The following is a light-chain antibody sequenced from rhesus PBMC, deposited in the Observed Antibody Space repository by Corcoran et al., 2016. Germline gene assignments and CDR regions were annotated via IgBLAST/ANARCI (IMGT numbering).Light chain of an antibody. Sequence: DIQMTQSPSSLSASVGDTVTITCRASQRISSWLDWYQQTPGKAPKLLINKASSLQSGAPSRFSGSGSGTDFTLTISSLQPEDFATYYCLQYSSSTWTFGQMTKVEIK. CDR2: KAS. V-gene: IGKV1-22*01. J-gene: IGKJ1*01. CDR1: QRISSW. CDR3: LQYSSSTWT.